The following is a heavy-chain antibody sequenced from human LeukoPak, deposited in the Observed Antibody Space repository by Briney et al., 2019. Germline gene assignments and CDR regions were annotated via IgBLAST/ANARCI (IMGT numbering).Heavy chain of an antibody. CDR3: AKERAPWVPLLWFGELSAP. CDR2: ISYDGSNK. Sequence: GRSLRLSCAASGFTFSSYGMHWVRQAPGKGLEWVAVISYDGSNKYYADSVKGRFTISRDNSKNTLYLQMNSLRAEDTAVYYCAKERAPWVPLLWFGELSAPWGQGTLVTVSS. D-gene: IGHD3-10*01. V-gene: IGHV3-30*18. CDR1: GFTFSSYG. J-gene: IGHJ5*02.